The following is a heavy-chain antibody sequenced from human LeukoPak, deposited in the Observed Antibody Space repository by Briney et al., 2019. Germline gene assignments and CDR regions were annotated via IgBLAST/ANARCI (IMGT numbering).Heavy chain of an antibody. Sequence: WASVKVSCKASGYTFTSYAISWVRQAPGQGLEWMGGIIPIFGTANYAQKFQGRVTITADESTSTAYMELSSLRSEDTAVYYCATKVNYYDSTLLYHWFDPWGQGTLVTVSS. D-gene: IGHD3-22*01. CDR1: GYTFTSYA. J-gene: IGHJ5*02. CDR3: ATKVNYYDSTLLYHWFDP. V-gene: IGHV1-69*13. CDR2: IIPIFGTA.